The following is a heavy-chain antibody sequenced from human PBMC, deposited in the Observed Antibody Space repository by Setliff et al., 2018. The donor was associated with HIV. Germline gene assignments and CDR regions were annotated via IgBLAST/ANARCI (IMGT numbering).Heavy chain of an antibody. J-gene: IGHJ4*02. V-gene: IGHV1-46*01. CDR1: GYSFTGYY. CDR2: IHPSAGTT. D-gene: IGHD2-15*01. CDR3: AKFIVPHRFTGGPLDY. Sequence: VASVKVSCKASGYSFTGYYIHWVRQVPGQGLEWMGIIHPSAGTTTYAQKFQGRVTMTRDASARTLYMELNSLRSEDTAAYYCAKFIVPHRFTGGPLDYWGQGTLVTVSS.